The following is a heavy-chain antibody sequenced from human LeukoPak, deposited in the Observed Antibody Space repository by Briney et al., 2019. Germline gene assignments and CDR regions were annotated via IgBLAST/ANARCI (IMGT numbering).Heavy chain of an antibody. J-gene: IGHJ3*02. CDR1: GFTFTDYY. V-gene: IGHV3-11*01. Sequence: GGSLRLSCAASGFTFTDYYMSWIRQAPGKGLEWVSYISSSGSTIYYADSVKGRFTISRDNAKNSLYLQMNSLRAEDTAVYYCAGVPLNFDAFDIWGQGTMVTVSS. CDR3: AGVPLNFDAFDI. CDR2: ISSSGSTI.